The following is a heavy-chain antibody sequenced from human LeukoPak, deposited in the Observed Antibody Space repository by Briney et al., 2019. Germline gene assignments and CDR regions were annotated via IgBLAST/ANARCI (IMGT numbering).Heavy chain of an antibody. J-gene: IGHJ4*02. CDR1: GLMVSRFA. CDR2: ISGRGGSK. V-gene: IGHV3-23*01. Sequence: GGCLRLSCAASGLMVSRFAINWVRSAPRKGREWVSAISGRGGSKHYPDSVKGRFTISRDNSKNTLYLQMNCRRAEDTAVYYCADGIPTSNYLHHWRQGTVVTVSS. CDR3: ADGIPTSNYLHH. D-gene: IGHD1-14*01.